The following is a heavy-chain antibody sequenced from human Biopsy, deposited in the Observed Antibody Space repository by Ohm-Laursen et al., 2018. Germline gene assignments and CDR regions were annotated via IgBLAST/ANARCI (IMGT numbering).Heavy chain of an antibody. V-gene: IGHV3-21*01. CDR3: AKISCGGDCYPHAFDI. Sequence: GSLRLSCAASGFTFTNYNMNWVRQAPGKGLERVSSISISGSYVSYAESVKDRFTISRDNSKNSLFLQMNSLRDEDTALYYCAKISCGGDCYPHAFDIWGQGTMVTVSS. J-gene: IGHJ3*02. CDR2: ISISGSYV. CDR1: GFTFTNYN. D-gene: IGHD2-21*02.